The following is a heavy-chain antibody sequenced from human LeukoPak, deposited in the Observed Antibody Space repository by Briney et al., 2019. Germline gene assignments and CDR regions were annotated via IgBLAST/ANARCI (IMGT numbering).Heavy chain of an antibody. D-gene: IGHD4-17*01. J-gene: IGHJ4*02. Sequence: GGSLRLSCAASGFTFSDYNMSWMRQAPGKGLEWGSYISGSGDTKYYADSVKGRFTISRDNAKNSLYVQMNSLRAEDTAVYYCARADGDFVGDWGQGTLVTVSS. CDR2: ISGSGDTK. CDR1: GFTFSDYN. CDR3: ARADGDFVGD. V-gene: IGHV3-11*01.